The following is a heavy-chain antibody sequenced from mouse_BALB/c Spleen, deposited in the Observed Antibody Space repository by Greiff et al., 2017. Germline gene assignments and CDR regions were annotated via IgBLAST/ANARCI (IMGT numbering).Heavy chain of an antibody. CDR2: IWTGGGT. D-gene: IGHD1-1*01. Sequence: VKLKESGPGLVAPSQSLSITCTVSGFSLTSYDISWIRQPPGKGLEWLGVIWTGGGTNYNSAFMSRLSISKDNSKSQVFLKMNSLQTDDTAIYYCVREGGSSHFDYWGQGTTLTVSS. V-gene: IGHV2-9-2*01. CDR1: GFSLTSYD. CDR3: VREGGSSHFDY. J-gene: IGHJ2*01.